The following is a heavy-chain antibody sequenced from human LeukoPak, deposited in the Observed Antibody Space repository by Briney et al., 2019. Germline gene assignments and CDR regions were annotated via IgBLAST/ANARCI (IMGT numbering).Heavy chain of an antibody. J-gene: IGHJ6*03. CDR1: GGSLSGYY. CDR2: IYYSGST. V-gene: IGHV4-59*01. D-gene: IGHD6-13*01. Sequence: PSETLSLTCAVYGGSLSGYYWSWIRQPPGKGLEWIGYIYYSGSTNYNPSLKSRVTISVDTSKNQFSLKLSSVTAADTAVYYCARGGSSSSWTYYYYMDVWGKGTTVTVSS. CDR3: ARGGSSSSWTYYYYMDV.